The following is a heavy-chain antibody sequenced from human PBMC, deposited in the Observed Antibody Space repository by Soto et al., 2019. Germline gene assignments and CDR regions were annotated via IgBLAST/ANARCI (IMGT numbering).Heavy chain of an antibody. D-gene: IGHD5-18*01. J-gene: IGHJ4*02. Sequence: QVQLVESGGALVKPGGSLRLSCAASGFDFSDYYMTWIRQAPGQGLEWLSSISSRGTSISYADSVKGRFTISRDNIENSLVLHMNTLRADDTAVYYCARSWGYSSYLDFWGQGTLVTVSS. CDR2: ISSRGTSI. CDR1: GFDFSDYY. CDR3: ARSWGYSSYLDF. V-gene: IGHV3-11*01.